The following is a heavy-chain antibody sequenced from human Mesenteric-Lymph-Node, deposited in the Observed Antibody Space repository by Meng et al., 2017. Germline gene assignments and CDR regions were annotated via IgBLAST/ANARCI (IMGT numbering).Heavy chain of an antibody. CDR2: ISSSGSTI. CDR1: GFTFSDYY. V-gene: IGHV3-11*01. J-gene: IGHJ3*02. Sequence: GESLKISCAASGFTFSDYYMSCIRQAPGTGLEWVSYISSSGSTIYYADSVKGRFTISRDNAKNSLYLQMNNLRAEDTAVYYCARDLFDYSSGWYEDAFDIWGQGTMVTVSS. CDR3: ARDLFDYSSGWYEDAFDI. D-gene: IGHD6-13*01.